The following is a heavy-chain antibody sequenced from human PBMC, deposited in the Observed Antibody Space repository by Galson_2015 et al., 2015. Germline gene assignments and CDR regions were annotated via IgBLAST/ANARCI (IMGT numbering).Heavy chain of an antibody. CDR1: GFSLSTSGMC. CDR3: ARIELLGYCSGCSCPTWGFEP. V-gene: IGHV2-70*01. J-gene: IGHJ5*02. D-gene: IGHD2-15*01. CDR2: IDWYDDK. Sequence: ALVNPTQTLTLTCTFSGFSLSTSGMCVSWIRQPPGKALEWLALIDWYDDKSYITSLKTRLTISNDTSKNQVFLTMANMDPVDTATYYCARIELLGYCSGCSCPTWGFEPWGQGTLVTVSS.